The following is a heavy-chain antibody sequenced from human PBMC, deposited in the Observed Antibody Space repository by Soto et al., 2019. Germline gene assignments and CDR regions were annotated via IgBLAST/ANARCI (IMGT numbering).Heavy chain of an antibody. V-gene: IGHV3-23*01. CDR3: AKDQCTGGTCYFTFNS. J-gene: IGHJ4*02. CDR2: ISGRGGTT. Sequence: EVQLLESGGGLVQPGGSLRLSCAASGFTFNDFAMSWVRQAPGKGLEWVSTISGRGGTTYYADSVKGRFTISRDNSKTXLYLQVNSLRAEDTAIFYCAKDQCTGGTCYFTFNSWGQGTLVTVSS. D-gene: IGHD2-15*01. CDR1: GFTFNDFA.